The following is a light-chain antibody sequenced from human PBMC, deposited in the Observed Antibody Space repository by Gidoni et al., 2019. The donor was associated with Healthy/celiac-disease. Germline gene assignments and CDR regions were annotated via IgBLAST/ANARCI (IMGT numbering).Light chain of an antibody. J-gene: IGKJ2*01. Sequence: IVMTQSPASLAVSLGERATINCKSSQSVLYSSNNKNYLAWYQQKPGQPPKLLIYWASTRESGVPDRFSGSGSGTDFTLTISSLQAEDVAVYYCQQYYSTPYTFGQGTKVEIK. CDR1: QSVLYSSNNKNY. CDR3: QQYYSTPYT. V-gene: IGKV4-1*01. CDR2: WAS.